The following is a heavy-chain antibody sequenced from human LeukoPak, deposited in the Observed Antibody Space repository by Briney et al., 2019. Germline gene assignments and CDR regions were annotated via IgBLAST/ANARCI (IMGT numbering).Heavy chain of an antibody. CDR1: GGSISSYY. V-gene: IGHV4-59*01. Sequence: PSETLSLICTVSGGSISSYYWSWIRQPPGKGPEWIGYISYSGSTNYNPSLKSRVTISLDMSKTQVSLKLSSVTAADTAVYYCARAYYDNVWGTYRWFDPWGQGTLVTVSS. CDR2: ISYSGST. CDR3: ARAYYDNVWGTYRWFDP. J-gene: IGHJ5*02. D-gene: IGHD3-16*01.